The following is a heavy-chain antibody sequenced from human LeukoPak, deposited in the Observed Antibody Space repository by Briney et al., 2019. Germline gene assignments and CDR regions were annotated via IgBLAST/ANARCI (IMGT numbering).Heavy chain of an antibody. CDR3: ARSAPIYYYDSSGYYL. J-gene: IGHJ5*02. CDR2: IIPIFGTA. CDR1: GGTFSSYA. D-gene: IGHD3-22*01. Sequence: SVKVSCKASGGTFSSYAISWLRQAPGQGLEWMGGIIPIFGTANYAQKFQGRVTITTDESTSTAYMELSSLRSEDTAVYYCARSAPIYYYDSSGYYLWGQGTLVTVSS. V-gene: IGHV1-69*05.